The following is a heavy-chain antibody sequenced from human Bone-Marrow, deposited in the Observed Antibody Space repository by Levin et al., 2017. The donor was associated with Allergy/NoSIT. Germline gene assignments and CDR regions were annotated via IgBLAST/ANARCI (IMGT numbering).Heavy chain of an antibody. D-gene: IGHD3-3*01. CDR2: IKEDGSQQ. Sequence: GGSLRLSCTVSGFTFSTYWMSWVRQAPGKGLEWVANIKEDGSQQYYVDSVRGRFTISRDNAKNSLYLQLNSLRDDDTAVYYCARDVLAGFWSGPRFDFWGEGTLVTVSS. J-gene: IGHJ4*02. CDR1: GFTFSTYW. CDR3: ARDVLAGFWSGPRFDF. V-gene: IGHV3-7*01.